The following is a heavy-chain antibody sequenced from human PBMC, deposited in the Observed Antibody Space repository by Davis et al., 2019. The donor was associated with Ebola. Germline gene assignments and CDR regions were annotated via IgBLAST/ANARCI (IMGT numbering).Heavy chain of an antibody. CDR2: IKEDGSER. CDR1: GFSFNSYW. V-gene: IGHV3-7*01. CDR3: VRGGYYDSSLFSGFDY. J-gene: IGHJ4*02. Sequence: GESLKISCAASGFSFNSYWMSWVRQAPGKGLEWVANIKEDGSERDYVDSVKGRFIISRDNARNSVYLQMDRLGADDTAVYYCVRGGYYDSSLFSGFDYWGQGTLVTVSS. D-gene: IGHD3-9*01.